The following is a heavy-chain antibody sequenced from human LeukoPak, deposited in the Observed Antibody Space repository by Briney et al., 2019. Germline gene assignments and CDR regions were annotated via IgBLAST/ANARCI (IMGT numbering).Heavy chain of an antibody. V-gene: IGHV4-4*02. Sequence: PSGTLSLTCAVSGGSISSSNWWSWVRQPPGKGLEWIGEIYHSGSTNYNPSLKSRVTMLIDTSKNQFSLKLSSVTAADTAVYYCARGRYSAGDNWFDPWGQGTLVTVSS. CDR2: IYHSGST. D-gene: IGHD3-9*01. J-gene: IGHJ5*02. CDR1: GGSISSSNW. CDR3: ARGRYSAGDNWFDP.